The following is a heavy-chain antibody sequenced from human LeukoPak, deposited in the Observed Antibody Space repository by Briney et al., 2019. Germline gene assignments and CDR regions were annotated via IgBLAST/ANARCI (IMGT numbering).Heavy chain of an antibody. CDR1: RFTFSSYG. J-gene: IGHJ4*02. CDR2: ISGSGGST. CDR3: AKDHPIYSIAVAEFDY. D-gene: IGHD6-19*01. Sequence: PGGSLRLSCAASRFTFSSYGMSWVRQAPGKGLEWVSAISGSGGSTYYADSVKGRFTISRDNSKNTLYLQMNSLRAEDTAVYYCAKDHPIYSIAVAEFDYWGQGTLVTVSS. V-gene: IGHV3-23*01.